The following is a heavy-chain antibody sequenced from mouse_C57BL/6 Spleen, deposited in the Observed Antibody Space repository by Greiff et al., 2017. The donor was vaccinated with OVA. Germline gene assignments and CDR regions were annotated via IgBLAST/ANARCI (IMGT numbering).Heavy chain of an antibody. Sequence: VQLQQSGAELARPGASVKLSCKASGYTFTSYGISWVKQRTGQGLEWIGEIYPRSGNNYYNEKFKGKAQLTADKSSSTAYMELRSLTSDDSAVYCCAREGYGSSFYYAMDYWGQGTSVTVSS. J-gene: IGHJ4*01. D-gene: IGHD1-1*01. CDR2: IYPRSGNN. CDR3: AREGYGSSFYYAMDY. V-gene: IGHV1-81*01. CDR1: GYTFTSYG.